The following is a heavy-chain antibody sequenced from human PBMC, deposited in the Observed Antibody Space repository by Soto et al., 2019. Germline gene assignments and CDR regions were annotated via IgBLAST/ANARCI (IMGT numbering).Heavy chain of an antibody. CDR2: ISYDGSNK. CDR3: AKEGRSYDDFWSGSVGSFDV. J-gene: IGHJ3*01. D-gene: IGHD3-3*01. Sequence: QVQLVESGGGVVQPGRSVRLSCAVSGFTFGSHAMHWVRQAPGKGLEWVTYISYDGSNKAYGESVKGRFIISRDNSKSMMYLQMNNLTSEVTALYYCAKEGRSYDDFWSGSVGSFDVWGQGTMVTVSS. CDR1: GFTFGSHA. V-gene: IGHV3-30*19.